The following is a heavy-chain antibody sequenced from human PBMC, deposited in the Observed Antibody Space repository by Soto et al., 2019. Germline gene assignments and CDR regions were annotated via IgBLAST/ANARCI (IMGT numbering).Heavy chain of an antibody. D-gene: IGHD6-6*01. V-gene: IGHV3-64*01. Sequence: EVQLAESGGGLAQPGGSLRLSCAASGFTLSGYAMDWVRQAPGKGLEYVSGISSNGVSTYYANSVQGRFTISRDNSKNTVYLQMGSLRPEDRAVYYCARRARPDFYYMDVWGKGTKVTVSS. CDR3: ARRARPDFYYMDV. CDR2: ISSNGVST. CDR1: GFTLSGYA. J-gene: IGHJ6*03.